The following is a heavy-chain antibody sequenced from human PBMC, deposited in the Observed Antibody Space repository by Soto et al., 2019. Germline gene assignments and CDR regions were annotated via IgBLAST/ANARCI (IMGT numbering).Heavy chain of an antibody. CDR2: IIPIFGTA. V-gene: IGHV1-69*05. J-gene: IGHJ4*02. Sequence: SVKVSCKASGGTFSSYASSWVRQAPGQGLEWMGGIIPIFGTANYAQKFQGRVTITRDTSASTAYMELSSLRSEDTAVYYCARAVAVAADFDYWGQGTLVTVSS. D-gene: IGHD6-19*01. CDR3: ARAVAVAADFDY. CDR1: GGTFSSYA.